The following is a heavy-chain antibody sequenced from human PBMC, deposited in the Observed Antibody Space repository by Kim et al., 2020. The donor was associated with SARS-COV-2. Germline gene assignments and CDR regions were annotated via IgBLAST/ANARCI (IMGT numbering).Heavy chain of an antibody. J-gene: IGHJ6*02. Sequence: GGSLRLSCAASGFTFSNYGMHWVRQAPGKGLEWVALISYDGSNKYYADSVKGRFTISRDNSKNTLYLQMNSLRVEDTAVYYCAKWFGERFYYYGMDVWGQGTTVIVSS. CDR1: GFTFSNYG. CDR3: AKWFGERFYYYGMDV. V-gene: IGHV3-30*18. CDR2: ISYDGSNK. D-gene: IGHD3-10*01.